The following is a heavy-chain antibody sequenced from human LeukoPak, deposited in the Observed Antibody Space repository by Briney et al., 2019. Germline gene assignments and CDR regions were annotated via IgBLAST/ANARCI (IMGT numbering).Heavy chain of an antibody. CDR1: GGSISSGGYY. D-gene: IGHD6-6*01. CDR3: ARLAYSISSSNDY. J-gene: IGHJ4*02. Sequence: PSQTLSLTCTVSGGSISSGGYYWSWIRQHPGKGLEWIGYIYYSGSTYYNPSLKSRVTISVDTSKNQFSLKLSSVTAADTAVYYCARLAYSISSSNDYWGQGTLVTVSS. CDR2: IYYSGST. V-gene: IGHV4-31*03.